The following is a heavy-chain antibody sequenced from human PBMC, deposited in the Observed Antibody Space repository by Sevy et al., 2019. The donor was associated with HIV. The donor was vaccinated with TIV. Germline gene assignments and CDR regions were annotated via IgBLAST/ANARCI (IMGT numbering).Heavy chain of an antibody. D-gene: IGHD2-2*01. CDR1: GGSISSSSYY. V-gene: IGHV4-39*01. CDR3: ARQYCSSTSCSHPRGYFDY. Sequence: SETLSLTCTVSGGSISSSSYYWGWIRQPPGKGLEWIGSIYYSGSTYYNPSLKSRVTIFVDTSKNQLSLKLSSVTAADTAVYYCARQYCSSTSCSHPRGYFDYWGQGTLVTVSS. J-gene: IGHJ4*02. CDR2: IYYSGST.